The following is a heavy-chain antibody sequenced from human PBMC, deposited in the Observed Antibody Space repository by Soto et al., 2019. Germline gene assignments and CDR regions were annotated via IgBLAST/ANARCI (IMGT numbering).Heavy chain of an antibody. Sequence: SETLSLTCAVSGGSISSGGYSWSWIRQPPGKGLEWIGYIYHSGSTYYNPSLKSRVTISVDRSKNQFSLKLSSVTAADTAVYYCARLQYSSSWYLYYFDNWGQGTLVTVS. CDR3: ARLQYSSSWYLYYFDN. J-gene: IGHJ4*02. D-gene: IGHD6-13*01. CDR2: IYHSGST. CDR1: GGSISSGGYS. V-gene: IGHV4-30-2*01.